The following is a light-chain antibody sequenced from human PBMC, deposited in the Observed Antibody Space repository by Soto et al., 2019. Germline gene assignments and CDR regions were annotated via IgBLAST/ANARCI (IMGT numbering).Light chain of an antibody. Sequence: NFMLTQPHSVSESPGKTVTISCTRSSGSIASNYVQWYQQRPGCALTTMIYEDNRRPSGVPDRFSGSIDSSSNSASLTVSGLKTEDEADYYCHSYDPNNWVFGGGTKLTVL. CDR3: HSYDPNNWV. CDR2: EDN. J-gene: IGLJ3*02. V-gene: IGLV6-57*03. CDR1: SGSIASNY.